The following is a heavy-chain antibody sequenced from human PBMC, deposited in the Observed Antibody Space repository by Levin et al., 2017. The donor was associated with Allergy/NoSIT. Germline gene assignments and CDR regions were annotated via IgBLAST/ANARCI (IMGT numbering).Heavy chain of an antibody. CDR2: IIPILGIA. Sequence: SVKVSCKASGGTFSSYAISWVRQAPGQGLEWMGRIIPILGIANYAQKFQGRVTITADKSTSTAYMELSSLRSEDTAVYYCAREGSGWYTTVFDYWGQGTLVTVSS. D-gene: IGHD6-19*01. CDR1: GGTFSSYA. CDR3: AREGSGWYTTVFDY. V-gene: IGHV1-69*04. J-gene: IGHJ4*02.